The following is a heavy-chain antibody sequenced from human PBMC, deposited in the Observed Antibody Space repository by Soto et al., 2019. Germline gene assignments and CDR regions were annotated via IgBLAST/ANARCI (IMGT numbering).Heavy chain of an antibody. Sequence: ASVKVSCKASGYTFTSYGISWVRQAPGQGLEWMGWISAYNDNTNYAQKLQGRVTMTTDTSTSTAYMELRSLRSDDTAAYYCARYGVIIGSDYYYYYGMDVWGQGTTVTVSS. CDR1: GYTFTSYG. V-gene: IGHV1-18*01. D-gene: IGHD3-3*01. J-gene: IGHJ6*02. CDR3: ARYGVIIGSDYYYYYGMDV. CDR2: ISAYNDNT.